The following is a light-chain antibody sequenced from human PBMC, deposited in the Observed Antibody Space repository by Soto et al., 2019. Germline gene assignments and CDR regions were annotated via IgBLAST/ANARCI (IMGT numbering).Light chain of an antibody. J-gene: IGKJ5*01. CDR2: VAS. V-gene: IGKV1-39*01. CDR1: QSIRYW. CDR3: QQSYGTPIT. Sequence: DIQMTQSPATLSASVGDRATITCRASQSIRYWLAWFQQKAGKAPKLLIYVASSLQSEVPSRFSGSGSGTDFPLIITSLQPEDFATYYCQQSYGTPITFGQGTRLEIK.